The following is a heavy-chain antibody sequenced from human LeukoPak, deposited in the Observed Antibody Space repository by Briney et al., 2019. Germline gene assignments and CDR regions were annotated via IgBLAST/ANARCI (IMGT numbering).Heavy chain of an antibody. J-gene: IGHJ4*02. CDR1: GGSFSGYY. CDR2: TNHSGST. CDR3: ARGSSGWYSYFDY. D-gene: IGHD6-19*01. Sequence: SETLSLTCAVYGGSFSGYYWSWIRQPPGKGLEWIGETNHSGSTNYNPSLKSRVTISVDTSKNQFSLKLSSVTAADTAVYYCARGSSGWYSYFDYWGQGTLVTVSS. V-gene: IGHV4-34*01.